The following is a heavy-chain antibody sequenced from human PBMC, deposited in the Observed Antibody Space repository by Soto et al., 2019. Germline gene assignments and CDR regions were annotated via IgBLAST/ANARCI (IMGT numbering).Heavy chain of an antibody. J-gene: IGHJ6*02. CDR3: SRVGYYYDSSGYSPPYYYYYGMDV. V-gene: IGHV4-34*01. CDR2: INHSGST. Sequence: PSETLSLTCAVYGGSFSGYYWSWIRQPPGKGLEWIGEINHSGSTNYNPSLKSRVTISEDTSKNQFSLKLSSVTAADTAVYYCSRVGYYYDSSGYSPPYYYYYGMDVWGQGTTVT. CDR1: GGSFSGYY. D-gene: IGHD3-22*01.